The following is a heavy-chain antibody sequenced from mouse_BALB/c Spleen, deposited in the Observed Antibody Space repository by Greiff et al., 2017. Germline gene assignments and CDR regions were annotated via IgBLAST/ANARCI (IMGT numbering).Heavy chain of an antibody. Sequence: EVKLEESGGGLVKPGGSLKLSCAASGFTFSSYAMSWVRQTPEKRLEWVASISSGGSTYYPDSVKGRFTISRDNARNILYLQMSSLRSEDTAMYYCARWLRSSAMDYWGQGTSVTVSS. D-gene: IGHD1-1*01. CDR2: ISSGGST. V-gene: IGHV5-6-5*01. CDR3: ARWLRSSAMDY. CDR1: GFTFSSYA. J-gene: IGHJ4*01.